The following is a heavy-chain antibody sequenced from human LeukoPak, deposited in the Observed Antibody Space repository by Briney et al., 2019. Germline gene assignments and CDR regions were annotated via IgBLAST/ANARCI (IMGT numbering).Heavy chain of an antibody. CDR3: SKRWNYVRNYYIDV. CDR2: INDSGRT. Sequence: SETLSLTCAVYGGSFSNYYWSWIRQTPGKGMEWIGEINDSGRTNYNPSLMSRVTVSVDTSKNQFPLRLTSVTATDTAVYYCSKRWNYVRNYYIDVWGKGPAVSVSS. CDR1: GGSFSNYY. V-gene: IGHV4-34*01. J-gene: IGHJ6*03. D-gene: IGHD1-7*01.